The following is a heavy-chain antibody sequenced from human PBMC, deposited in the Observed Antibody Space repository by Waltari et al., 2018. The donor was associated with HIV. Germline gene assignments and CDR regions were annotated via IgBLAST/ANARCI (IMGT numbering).Heavy chain of an antibody. V-gene: IGHV1-69*01. J-gene: IGHJ4*02. CDR2: IIPIVGTP. Sequence: QVQLVQSGAEVKKPGSSVKVSCKATGGTRRHSFSWVRQAPGQGLEWLGGIIPIVGTPNYAQKFQGRVTISADESATSVYLEMKTLRSDDTATYFCACADRDQSGSYYIFDYWGQGSLVTVSS. D-gene: IGHD1-26*01. CDR1: GGTRRHS. CDR3: ACADRDQSGSYYIFDY.